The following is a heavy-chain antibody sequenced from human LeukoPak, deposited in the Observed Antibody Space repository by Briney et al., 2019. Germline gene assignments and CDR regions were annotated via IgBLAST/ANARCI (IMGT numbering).Heavy chain of an antibody. CDR1: GDSVIDHY. CDR2: VYYTGYT. J-gene: IGHJ3*01. V-gene: IGHV4-59*02. D-gene: IGHD2-21*01. Sequence: NASETLSLTCTVSGDSVIDHYWSWIRQPPGRGLEWMGYVYYTGYTKYNPSLKSRVSMSVDMSQNQFSLKLISVTAADTAVYYCAKVRFVAEDAFDVWGRGSMVAVSS. CDR3: AKVRFVAEDAFDV.